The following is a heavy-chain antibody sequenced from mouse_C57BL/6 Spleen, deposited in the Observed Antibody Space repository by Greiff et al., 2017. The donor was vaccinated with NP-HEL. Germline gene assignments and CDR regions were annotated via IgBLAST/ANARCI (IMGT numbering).Heavy chain of an antibody. CDR1: GYTFTSYW. V-gene: IGHV1-69*01. CDR3: ARGDYGSSPFDC. Sequence: VQLQQPGAELVMPGASVKLSCKASGYTFTSYWMHWVKQRPGQGLEWIGEIDPSDSYTNYNQKFKGKSTLTEDKSSSTAYMQLSSLTSEDSAVYYCARGDYGSSPFDCWGRGTTLAVSS. J-gene: IGHJ2*01. D-gene: IGHD1-1*01. CDR2: IDPSDSYT.